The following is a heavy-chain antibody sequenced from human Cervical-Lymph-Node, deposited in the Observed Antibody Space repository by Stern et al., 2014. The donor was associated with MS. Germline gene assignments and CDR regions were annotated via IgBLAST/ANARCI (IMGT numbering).Heavy chain of an antibody. Sequence: VQLVESGPGLVKPSETLSLTCGVSGGSVSSSVYYWSWIRQPPGKGLEWIGSIHYSGSTYYNASLQSRVTVSVDTSKNEFSLTLSPVPAADTALYFCARQSFGDLFDYWGQGTLVTVSS. D-gene: IGHD4-17*01. V-gene: IGHV4-39*01. CDR2: IHYSGST. CDR3: ARQSFGDLFDY. CDR1: GGSVSSSVYY. J-gene: IGHJ4*02.